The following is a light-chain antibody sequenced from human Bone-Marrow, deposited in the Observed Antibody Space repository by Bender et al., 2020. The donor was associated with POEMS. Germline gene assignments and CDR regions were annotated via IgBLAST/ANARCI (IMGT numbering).Light chain of an antibody. CDR1: SSDVGGYNY. Sequence: QSALTQPASVSGSPGQSITISCTGTSSDVGGYNYVSWYQQHPGKAPKLMIYEVSERPSGVPDRFSGSKSGNTASLTISGLQTEDEADYYCCSYTTSNTGVFGTGTKVTVL. V-gene: IGLV2-14*01. J-gene: IGLJ1*01. CDR3: CSYTTSNTGV. CDR2: EVS.